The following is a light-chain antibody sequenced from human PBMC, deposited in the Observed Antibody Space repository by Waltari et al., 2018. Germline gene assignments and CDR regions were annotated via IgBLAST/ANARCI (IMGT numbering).Light chain of an antibody. CDR1: SRDVGGYNY. CDR2: EVS. J-gene: IGLJ1*01. Sequence: QSALTQPASVSGSPGQSITISCTGPSRDVGGYNYVSWYQQHPGKAPKLMIYEVSNRPSGVSNRFSGSKSGNTASLTISGLQAEDEADYYCSSYTSSSTLEVFGTGTKVTVL. CDR3: SSYTSSSTLEV. V-gene: IGLV2-14*01.